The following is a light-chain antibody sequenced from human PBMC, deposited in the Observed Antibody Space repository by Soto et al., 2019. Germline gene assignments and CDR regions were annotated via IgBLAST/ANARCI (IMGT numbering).Light chain of an antibody. CDR2: DAS. Sequence: EILLTQSPATQSLSPGERATLSCRASQSVSSYLAWYQQKPGQAPRLLIYDASNRATGIPARFSGSGSGTDFTLTISSLETEDFAVYDCQQRSNWPRTFGQGTKVDIK. CDR3: QQRSNWPRT. J-gene: IGKJ1*01. V-gene: IGKV3-11*01. CDR1: QSVSSY.